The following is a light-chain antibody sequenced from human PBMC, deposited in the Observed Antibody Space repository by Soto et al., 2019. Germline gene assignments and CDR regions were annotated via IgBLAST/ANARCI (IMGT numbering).Light chain of an antibody. CDR2: ANS. CDR1: SSNIGAGYD. CDR3: QSYDTSLSVV. Sequence: QSVLTQPPSVSGAPGQRVTISCTGSSSNIGAGYDVHWYQQLPGTAPKLLMYANSNRPSGVPDRFSGSKSGTSASLAITGXQAEDEADYYCQSYDTSLSVVFGGGTKLTVL. J-gene: IGLJ2*01. V-gene: IGLV1-40*01.